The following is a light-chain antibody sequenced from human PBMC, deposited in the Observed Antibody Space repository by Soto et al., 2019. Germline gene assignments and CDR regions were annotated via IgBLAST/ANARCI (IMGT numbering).Light chain of an antibody. V-gene: IGKV3-20*01. CDR1: QTVAYTS. Sequence: EIVLTQSPGILSLSPGARATLSCRASQTVAYTSLAWYQQKPGQAPRLLIYGTSTRATGTPDRFIGSGSGTAFILTNSRLEHEDFSVYYFQQYYTTPRTFGPGTKVE. CDR3: QQYYTTPRT. J-gene: IGKJ1*01. CDR2: GTS.